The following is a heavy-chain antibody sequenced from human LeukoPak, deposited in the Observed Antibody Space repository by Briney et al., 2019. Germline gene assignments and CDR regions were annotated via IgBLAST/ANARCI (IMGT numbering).Heavy chain of an antibody. J-gene: IGHJ4*02. D-gene: IGHD6-13*01. V-gene: IGHV3-21*04. CDR3: AKAKAAAGHYFDY. Sequence: GGSLRLSCAASGFTFSSYSMSWVRQAPGKGLEWVSSISSTSSYRNYADSVKGRFTISRDNSKNTLYLQMNSLRAEDTAVYYCAKAKAAAGHYFDYWGQGTLVTVSS. CDR1: GFTFSSYS. CDR2: ISSTSSYR.